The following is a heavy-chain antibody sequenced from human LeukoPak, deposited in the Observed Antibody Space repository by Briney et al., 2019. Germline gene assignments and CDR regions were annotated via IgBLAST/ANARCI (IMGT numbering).Heavy chain of an antibody. V-gene: IGHV3-11*01. CDR1: GFTLSDYY. J-gene: IGHJ4*02. CDR2: SGSSGSTI. D-gene: IGHD3/OR15-3a*01. Sequence: GSLRLSCAASGFTLSDYYMSWIRQAPGKGLEWVSYSGSSGSTIYYADSVKGRFAISRDNAKNSLYLQMNSLRAEDTAVYYCARRRDFIDYWGQGTLVTVSS. CDR3: ARRRDFIDY.